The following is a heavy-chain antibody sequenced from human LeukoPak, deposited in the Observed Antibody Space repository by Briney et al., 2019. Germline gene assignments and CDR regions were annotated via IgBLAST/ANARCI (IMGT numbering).Heavy chain of an antibody. D-gene: IGHD3-22*01. J-gene: IGHJ4*02. V-gene: IGHV3-23*01. CDR3: AKYMADYYDSSGYQFDY. Sequence: PGGPLRLSCAVSGFTFSSYAMSWVRQAPGKGLEWFSAISRSGGSTYYADSVKGRFTISRDNSKNTLYLQMNSLRAEDTAVYYWAKYMADYYDSSGYQFDYWGQGTLVTVSS. CDR1: GFTFSSYA. CDR2: ISRSGGST.